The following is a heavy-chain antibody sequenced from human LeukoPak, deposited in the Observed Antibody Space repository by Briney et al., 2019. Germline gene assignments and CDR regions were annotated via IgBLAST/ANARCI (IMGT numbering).Heavy chain of an antibody. V-gene: IGHV4-61*02. J-gene: IGHJ4*02. D-gene: IGHD1-1*01. Sequence: KASETLSLTCTVSGGSVSSGSYFWSWIRQPAGKGLEWIGRIYTSGRTNYNPSLRSRVTISLDTSKNQFSLKLSSVTAADTAVYYCASNWSDFDYWGQGILVTVSS. CDR1: GGSVSSGSYF. CDR3: ASNWSDFDY. CDR2: IYTSGRT.